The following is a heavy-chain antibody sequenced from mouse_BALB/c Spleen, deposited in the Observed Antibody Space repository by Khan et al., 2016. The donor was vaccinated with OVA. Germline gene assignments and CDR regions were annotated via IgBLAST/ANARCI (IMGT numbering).Heavy chain of an antibody. CDR3: SYSLLLYAIDY. J-gene: IGHJ4*01. CDR1: GFNIKDTY. V-gene: IGHV14-3*02. Sequence: VQLKQSGAELVKPGASVKLSCIVSGFNIKDTYMHWVKQRPEQGLDWIGRIDPANGNTKYDPNFQDKATMTADTSSNTAYLQLSSLTSEDTAVYYCSYSLLLYAIDYWGQGTSVTVSS. CDR2: IDPANGNT. D-gene: IGHD1-2*01.